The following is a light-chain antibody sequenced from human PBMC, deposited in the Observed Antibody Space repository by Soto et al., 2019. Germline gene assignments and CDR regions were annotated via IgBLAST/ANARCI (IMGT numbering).Light chain of an antibody. J-gene: IGLJ2*01. CDR3: SSYTSSSTPRVV. V-gene: IGLV2-14*01. Sequence: QSALTQPASVSGSPGQSITISCTGTSSDVGGYNYVSWYQQHPGKAPKLMIYDVSNRPSGVSNRFSGSKSGNTASLTISGLQSEDEADYYCSSYTSSSTPRVVFGGGTKRTVL. CDR1: SSDVGGYNY. CDR2: DVS.